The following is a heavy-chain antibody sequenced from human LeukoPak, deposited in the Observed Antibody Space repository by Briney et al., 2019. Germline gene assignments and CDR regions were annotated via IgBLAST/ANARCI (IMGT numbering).Heavy chain of an antibody. V-gene: IGHV1-18*01. Sequence: GASVKVSCKASGYTFTSYGISWVRQAPGQGLEWMGWISAYNGNTNYAQKLQGRVTMTTDTSTSTAYMELRSLRSDDTAVYYCARGRGLLWFGDPVGFDYWGQGTLVTVSS. D-gene: IGHD3-10*01. CDR2: ISAYNGNT. CDR3: ARGRGLLWFGDPVGFDY. J-gene: IGHJ4*02. CDR1: GYTFTSYG.